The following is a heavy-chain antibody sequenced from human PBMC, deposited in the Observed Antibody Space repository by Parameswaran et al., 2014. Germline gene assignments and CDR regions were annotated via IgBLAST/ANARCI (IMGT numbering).Heavy chain of an antibody. CDR1: GASISSGGSY. J-gene: IGHJ4*02. D-gene: IGHD2-21*02. Sequence: LRLSCTVSGASISSGGSYWSWIRQHPGKGLEWIGYIYYSGGTYYNPSLKSRVTISEHTSKNHFSLRLSSVTAADTAVYYCARTDLPLFNFDSWGQGTPVTVSS. CDR2: IYYSGGT. V-gene: IGHV4-31*03. CDR3: ARTDLPLFNFDS.